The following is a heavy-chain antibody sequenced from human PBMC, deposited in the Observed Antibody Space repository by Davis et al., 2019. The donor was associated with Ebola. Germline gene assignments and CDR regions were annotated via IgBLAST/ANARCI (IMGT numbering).Heavy chain of an antibody. CDR2: ISYDGSNK. CDR1: GFTFSSYA. V-gene: IGHV3-30*14. CDR3: VKDNSYDSSGPFDY. J-gene: IGHJ4*02. Sequence: PGGSLRLSCAASGFTFSSYAMHWVRQAPGKGLEWVAVISYDGSNKYYADSVKGRFTISRDNSKNTLYLQMSSLRAEDTAVYYCVKDNSYDSSGPFDYWGQGTLVTVSS. D-gene: IGHD3-22*01.